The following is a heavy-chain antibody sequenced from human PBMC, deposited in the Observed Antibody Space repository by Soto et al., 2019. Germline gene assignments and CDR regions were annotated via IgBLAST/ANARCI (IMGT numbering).Heavy chain of an antibody. D-gene: IGHD2-2*01. V-gene: IGHV1-69*13. Sequence: VASVKVSCKASGGTFSSYAISWVRQAPGQGLEWMGGIIPIFGTANYAQKFQGRVTITADESTSTAYMELSSLRSEDTAVYYCARDRDCSSTSCYVNWFDPWGQGTLVTVSS. J-gene: IGHJ5*02. CDR2: IIPIFGTA. CDR3: ARDRDCSSTSCYVNWFDP. CDR1: GGTFSSYA.